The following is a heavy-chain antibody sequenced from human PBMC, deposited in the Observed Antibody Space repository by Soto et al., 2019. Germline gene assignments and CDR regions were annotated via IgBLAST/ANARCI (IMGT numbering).Heavy chain of an antibody. D-gene: IGHD3-9*01. Sequence: QVRLVQSGAEVKKPGASVKVSCKTYGYDFTNYGINWVRQAPGQGLEWMGWISAYNGNIVYAQNFRGRATLTTDTSTGSAAMELRSLRSDDTAVYYCARGHDMLTGWKFTLWGQGTRVTVSS. CDR1: GYDFTNYG. J-gene: IGHJ4*02. CDR2: ISAYNGNI. CDR3: ARGHDMLTGWKFTL. V-gene: IGHV1-18*01.